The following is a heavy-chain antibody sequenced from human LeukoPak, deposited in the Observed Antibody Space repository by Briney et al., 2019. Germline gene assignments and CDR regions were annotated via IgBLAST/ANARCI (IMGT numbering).Heavy chain of an antibody. CDR1: GFTFINYA. CDR2: ISRSGTNT. V-gene: IGHV3-64*01. J-gene: IGHJ5*02. Sequence: TGGSLRLSCAASGFTFINYAMHWVRQAPGKGLEYVSGISRSGTNTYYANSVKGRFTISRGNSKNTLYLQMNSLRAEDTAVYYCARETYSGSYYNGLNWFDPWGQGTLVTVSS. CDR3: ARETYSGSYYNGLNWFDP. D-gene: IGHD3-10*01.